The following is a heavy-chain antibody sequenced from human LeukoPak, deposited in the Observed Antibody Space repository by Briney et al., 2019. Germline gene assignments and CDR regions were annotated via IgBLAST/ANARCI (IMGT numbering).Heavy chain of an antibody. J-gene: IGHJ3*02. V-gene: IGHV4-39*01. CDR1: GGSISSSSYY. Sequence: SGTLSLTCIVSGGSISSSSYYWGWIRQPPGKGLEWIGSIYYSGSTYYNPSLKSRVTISVDTSKNQFSLKLSSVTAADTAVYYCARRYYYGSGSYYRAFDIWGQGTMVTVSS. CDR2: IYYSGST. CDR3: ARRYYYGSGSYYRAFDI. D-gene: IGHD3-10*01.